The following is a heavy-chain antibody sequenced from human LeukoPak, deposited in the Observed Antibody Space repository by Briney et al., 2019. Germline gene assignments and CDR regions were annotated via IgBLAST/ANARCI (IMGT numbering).Heavy chain of an antibody. V-gene: IGHV3-48*03. Sequence: GGSLRLSCAASGFTFSSYDMHWVRQAPGKRLEWVSYISDSGSTKYYADSVKGRFTISRDNAKNSMYLQMNSLRAEDTAAYYCVREGYFDSSGYLGVFDYWGQGTLVTVSS. J-gene: IGHJ4*02. CDR2: ISDSGSTK. CDR1: GFTFSSYD. CDR3: VREGYFDSSGYLGVFDY. D-gene: IGHD3-22*01.